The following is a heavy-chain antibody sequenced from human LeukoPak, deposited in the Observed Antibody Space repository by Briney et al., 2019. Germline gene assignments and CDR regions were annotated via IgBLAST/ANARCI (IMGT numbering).Heavy chain of an antibody. CDR2: ISYDGSNK. CDR1: GFTFSSYG. D-gene: IGHD2-21*01. V-gene: IGHV3-30*18. CDR3: AKALHIYYYYGMDV. Sequence: GRSLRLSCAASGFTFSSYGMHWVRRAPGKGLEWVAVISYDGSNKYYADSVKGRFTISRDNSKNTLYLQMNSLRAEDTAVYYCAKALHIYYYYGMDVWGQGTTVTVSS. J-gene: IGHJ6*02.